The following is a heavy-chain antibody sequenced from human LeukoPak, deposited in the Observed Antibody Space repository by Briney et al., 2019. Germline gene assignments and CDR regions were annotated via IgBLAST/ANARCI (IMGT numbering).Heavy chain of an antibody. J-gene: IGHJ5*02. CDR2: IYTSGST. CDR3: ARDYYDSSGYSSWFDP. Sequence: KPSETLSLTCTVSGGSISSYYWSWIRQPAGKGLEWIGRIYTSGSTNYNPSLKSRVTMSVDTSKNQFSLKLSSVTAADTAVYYCARDYYDSSGYSSWFDPWGQGTLVTVSS. D-gene: IGHD3-22*01. CDR1: GGSISSYY. V-gene: IGHV4-4*07.